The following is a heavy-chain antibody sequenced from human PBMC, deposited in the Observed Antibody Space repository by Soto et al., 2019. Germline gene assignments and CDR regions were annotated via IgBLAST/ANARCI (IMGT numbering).Heavy chain of an antibody. CDR2: TRNKANSYTT. CDR1: GFTFSDHY. CDR3: AREGGITIFGVVTYYMDV. D-gene: IGHD3-3*01. V-gene: IGHV3-72*01. J-gene: IGHJ6*03. Sequence: PGGSLRLSCAASGFTFSDHYMDWVRQAPGKGLEWVGRTRNKANSYTTEYAASVKGRFTISRDDSKNSLYLQMNSLKTEDTAVYYCAREGGITIFGVVTYYMDVWGKGTTVTVSS.